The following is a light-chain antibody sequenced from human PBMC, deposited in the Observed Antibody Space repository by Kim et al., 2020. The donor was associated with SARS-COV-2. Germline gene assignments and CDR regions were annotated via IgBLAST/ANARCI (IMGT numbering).Light chain of an antibody. J-gene: IGLJ3*02. CDR1: NIGCKS. Sequence: SYELTQPPSVSVAPGKTARITCGGNNIGCKSVHWYQQKPGQAPVLVIYYDSDRPSGIPERFSGSNSGNTATLTISRVEAGDEADYYCQVWESSSDPPVFGGGTQLTVL. CDR3: QVWESSSDPPV. CDR2: YDS. V-gene: IGLV3-21*01.